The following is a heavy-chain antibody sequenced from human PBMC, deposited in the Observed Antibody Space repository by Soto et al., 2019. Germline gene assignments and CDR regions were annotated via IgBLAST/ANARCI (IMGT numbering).Heavy chain of an antibody. CDR3: ATAYSTSWPNDWFDP. CDR1: GFTFSSYA. Sequence: EVQLLESGGGWLQPGGSLRLSCAASGFTFSSYAMNWVRQAPGKGLEWVSGITGSGAGSYYSDSVKGRFTISRDNSKNTPYLQMNSLIAEDTAVYYCATAYSTSWPNDWFDPWGQGTLVTVSS. J-gene: IGHJ5*02. D-gene: IGHD2-2*01. CDR2: ITGSGAGS. V-gene: IGHV3-23*01.